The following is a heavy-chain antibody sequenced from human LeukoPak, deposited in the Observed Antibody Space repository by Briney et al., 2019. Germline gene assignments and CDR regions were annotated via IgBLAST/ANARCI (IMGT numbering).Heavy chain of an antibody. CDR1: GGSNSGSSWY. CDR3: ARLNPYYYGSESSPS. CDR2: IYYTGST. Sequence: SETLSLTCTVSGGSNSGSSWYWGWIRQPPGKGLEWIGNIYYTGSTYYNPSLKSRVTISVDTSKNQFSLKLSSMTAADTAVYYCARLNPYYYGSESSPSWGQGTLVTVSS. V-gene: IGHV4-39*01. D-gene: IGHD3-10*01. J-gene: IGHJ5*02.